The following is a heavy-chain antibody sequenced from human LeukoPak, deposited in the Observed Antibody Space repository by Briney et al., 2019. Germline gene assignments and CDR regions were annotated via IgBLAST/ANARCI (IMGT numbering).Heavy chain of an antibody. CDR3: ARDRYSSGSFDI. D-gene: IGHD6-19*01. CDR2: ISPNSAGT. Sequence: GASVKVSCRASGYTFTDHYIHWVRQAPGQGLEWMGWISPNSAGTNQAQKFQGRVTMNRDTSMTTAYMEVNRLTSDDTAMYYCARDRYSSGSFDIWGQGTMVTVSS. CDR1: GYTFTDHY. V-gene: IGHV1-2*02. J-gene: IGHJ3*02.